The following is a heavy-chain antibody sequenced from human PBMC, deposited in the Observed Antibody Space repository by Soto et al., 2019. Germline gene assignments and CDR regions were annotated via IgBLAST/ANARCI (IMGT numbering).Heavy chain of an antibody. CDR1: GFTFSSYG. CDR3: AKDSRRDGYNYNY. D-gene: IGHD5-12*01. V-gene: IGHV3-30*18. Sequence: AGGSLRLSCAASGFTFSSYGMHWVRQAPGKGLEWVAVISYDGSNKYYADSVKGRFTISRDNSKNTLYLQMNSLRAEDTAVYYCAKDSRRDGYNYNYWGQGTLVTVSS. CDR2: ISYDGSNK. J-gene: IGHJ4*02.